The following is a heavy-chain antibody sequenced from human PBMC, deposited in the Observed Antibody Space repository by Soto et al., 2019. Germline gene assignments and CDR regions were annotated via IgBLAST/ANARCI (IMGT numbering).Heavy chain of an antibody. J-gene: IGHJ4*02. CDR1: GFTFSTYS. CDR2: ITNTGGST. CDR3: AKAGYGSGSYYTLSFDY. Sequence: GGSLRLSCAASGFTFSTYSMNWVRQAPGKGLECVSSITNTGGSTYYADSVKGRFTISRGNSKNTVYLQMNSLRAEDTAVYYCAKAGYGSGSYYTLSFDYWGQGSLVTVSS. V-gene: IGHV3-23*01. D-gene: IGHD3-10*01.